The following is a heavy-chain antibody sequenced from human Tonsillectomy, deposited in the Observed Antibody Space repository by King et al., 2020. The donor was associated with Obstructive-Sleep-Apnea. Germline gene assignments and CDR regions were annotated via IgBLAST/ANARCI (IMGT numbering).Heavy chain of an antibody. J-gene: IGHJ1*01. V-gene: IGHV3-48*04. CDR3: ARLGAAAGNEYFQH. CDR1: GFTFSSYS. D-gene: IGHD6-13*01. CDR2: ISSSSSTI. Sequence: QLVQSGGGLVQPGGSLRLSCAASGFTFSSYSMNWVRQAPGKGLEWVSYISSSSSTIYYADSVKGRFTISRDNAKNSLYLQMNSLRAEDTAVYYCARLGAAAGNEYFQHWGQGTLVTVSS.